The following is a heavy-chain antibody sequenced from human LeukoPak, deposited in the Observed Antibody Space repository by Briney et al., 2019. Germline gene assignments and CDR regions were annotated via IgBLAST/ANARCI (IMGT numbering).Heavy chain of an antibody. CDR1: GGSISSNY. D-gene: IGHD6-13*01. CDR2: IHHSGGT. CDR3: ARAGGYRPAAADLDY. V-gene: IGHV4-59*01. Sequence: SETLSLTCAVSGGSISSNYWSWIRQPPGRGLEWIWDIHHSGGTNYNPSLKSRVTISVDTSKNQFSLKLNSVTAADTAVYYCARAGGYRPAAADLDYWGQGTLVTVSS. J-gene: IGHJ4*02.